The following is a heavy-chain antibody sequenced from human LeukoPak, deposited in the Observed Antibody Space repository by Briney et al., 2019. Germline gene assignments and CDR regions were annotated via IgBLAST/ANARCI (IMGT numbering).Heavy chain of an antibody. J-gene: IGHJ2*01. CDR1: GFTFSNYW. D-gene: IGHD6-6*01. Sequence: GGSPRLSCAASGFTFSNYWMSWVRQAPGKGLEWVANINQDGSTIYYVGSVKGRLTISRDNAKNSVYLQMNSLRVEDTAVYYCARIGYSSSSFDFWGRGTLVTVSS. CDR3: ARIGYSSSSFDF. CDR2: INQDGSTI. V-gene: IGHV3-7*01.